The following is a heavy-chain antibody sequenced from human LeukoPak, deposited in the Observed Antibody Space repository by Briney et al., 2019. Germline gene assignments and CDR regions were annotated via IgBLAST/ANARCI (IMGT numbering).Heavy chain of an antibody. J-gene: IGHJ1*01. V-gene: IGHV5-10-1*01. CDR2: IDPSDSYT. Sequence: GESLRISWKGPGYSFTSYWISWVRQMPGKGLEWMGRIDPSDSYTKYSPSFQGHVTISAHKSISTAYLQCSSLKASYTAVYYCARLEQLAPGGDFQHWGQGTLVTVSS. D-gene: IGHD6-6*01. CDR1: GYSFTSYW. CDR3: ARLEQLAPGGDFQH.